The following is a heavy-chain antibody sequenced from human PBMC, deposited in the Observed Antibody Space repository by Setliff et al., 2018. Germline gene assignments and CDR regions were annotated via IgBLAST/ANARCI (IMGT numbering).Heavy chain of an antibody. CDR1: GGTFSSYD. D-gene: IGHD3-16*01. V-gene: IGHV1-69*05. CDR2: IIPIFGTA. CDR3: ARDGGGDSDAFDI. Sequence: ASVKVSCKASGGTFSSYDISWVRQAPGQGLEWMGRIIPIFGTANYAQKFQGRVTITRDTSASTAYMELGRLRSDDTAVYFCARDGGGDSDAFDIWGQGTMVTVSS. J-gene: IGHJ3*02.